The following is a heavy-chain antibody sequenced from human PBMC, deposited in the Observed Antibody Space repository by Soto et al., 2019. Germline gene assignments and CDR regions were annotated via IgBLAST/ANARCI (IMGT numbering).Heavy chain of an antibody. CDR1: GYTFTSYG. CDR3: ARVERYFDWLGAFDI. D-gene: IGHD3-9*01. CDR2: ISAYNGDT. J-gene: IGHJ3*02. Sequence: ALVKVSCKASGYTFTSYGISWVRQATGQGLEWMGWISAYNGDTNYAQKLQGRVTMTTDTSTSTAYMELRSLRSDDTAVYYCARVERYFDWLGAFDIWGQGTMVTVSS. V-gene: IGHV1-18*01.